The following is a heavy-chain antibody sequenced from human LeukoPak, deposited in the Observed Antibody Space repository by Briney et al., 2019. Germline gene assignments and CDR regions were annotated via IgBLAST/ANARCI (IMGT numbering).Heavy chain of an antibody. D-gene: IGHD4-23*01. Sequence: GGSLRLSCVASGFTFSKAWMDWVHQSPGKGLEWVGRIKSNSAGGTTDYAAPVKGRFSISRDDSKNTLYLQMDSLISEDTAVYYCGDVGTTPWTPNWGQGTLVTVSS. CDR3: GDVGTTPWTPN. V-gene: IGHV3-15*01. CDR1: GFTFSKAW. CDR2: IKSNSAGGTT. J-gene: IGHJ4*02.